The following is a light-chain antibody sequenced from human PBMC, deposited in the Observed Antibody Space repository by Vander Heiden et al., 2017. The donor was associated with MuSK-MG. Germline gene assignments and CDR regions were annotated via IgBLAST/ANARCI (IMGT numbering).Light chain of an antibody. V-gene: IGLV3-21*02. CDR3: QVWEGSGDYV. CDR2: DDR. CDR1: TLGTYC. Sequence: YVLTQPPPVSVAPGQTARIACAGATLGTYCAPWYQQRPGQAPVLVVYDDRNRSSGIPERFSGSNSGDTATLTISRVEAGDEADYYCQVWEGSGDYVFGTGTKVTVL. J-gene: IGLJ1*01.